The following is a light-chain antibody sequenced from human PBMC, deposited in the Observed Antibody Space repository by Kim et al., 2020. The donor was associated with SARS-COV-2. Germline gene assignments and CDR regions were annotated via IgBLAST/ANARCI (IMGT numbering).Light chain of an antibody. J-gene: IGLJ3*02. CDR1: SNNVGNQG. CDR3: SAWDSSLSAWV. Sequence: QAGLTQPPSVSKGLRQTATLTCTGNSNNVGNQGAAWLQQHQGHPPKVLSYRNNKRPSGISERLSASRSGNTASLTITGLKPEDEADYYCSAWDSSLSAWVFGGGTQLTVL. V-gene: IGLV10-54*01. CDR2: RNN.